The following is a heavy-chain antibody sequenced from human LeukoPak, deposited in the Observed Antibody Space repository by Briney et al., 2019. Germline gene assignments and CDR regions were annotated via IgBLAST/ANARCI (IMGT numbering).Heavy chain of an antibody. V-gene: IGHV4-59*02. CDR1: GDSVNSYY. CDR3: ARWNDGNHHFDC. D-gene: IGHD1-1*01. CDR2: IHQNGST. J-gene: IGHJ4*02. Sequence: SETLSLTCTVSGDSVNSYYWNWLRQPPGKGPEGIGYIHQNGSTNNSPSLRSRVTMSVDTSRNQFSLDLISVTAADTAVYYCARWNDGNHHFDCWGQGALVTVSA.